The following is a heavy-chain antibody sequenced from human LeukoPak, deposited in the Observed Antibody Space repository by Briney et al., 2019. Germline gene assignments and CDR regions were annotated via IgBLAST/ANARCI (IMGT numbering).Heavy chain of an antibody. D-gene: IGHD3-10*01. V-gene: IGHV4-34*01. CDR2: INHSGST. CDR1: GGSFGGYY. Sequence: KSSETLSLTCAVYGGSFGGYYWSWIRQPPGKGLEWIGEINHSGSTNYNPSLKSRVTISVDTSKNQFSLKLSSVTAADTAVYYCARGRGLLLWGQGTLVTVSS. CDR3: ARGRGLLL. J-gene: IGHJ4*02.